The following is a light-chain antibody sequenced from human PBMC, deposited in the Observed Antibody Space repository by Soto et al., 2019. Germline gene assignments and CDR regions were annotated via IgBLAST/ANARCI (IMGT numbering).Light chain of an antibody. Sequence: QSALTQPASVSGSPGQSITISCTVTSSHIGSSNFVSWYQQLPGKAPKLMIYDDDKRPSGVSNRFSGSKSGNTASLTVSGLQAEDEGDYYCCSYAGQTVFFAGGTKLTVL. CDR2: DDD. CDR3: CSYAGQTVF. J-gene: IGLJ2*01. V-gene: IGLV2-23*01. CDR1: SSHIGSSNF.